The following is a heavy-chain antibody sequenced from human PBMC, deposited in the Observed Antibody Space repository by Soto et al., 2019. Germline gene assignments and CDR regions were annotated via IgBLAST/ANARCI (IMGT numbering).Heavy chain of an antibody. CDR3: ARARVIAARGGYYGMDV. J-gene: IGHJ6*02. Sequence: GASVKVSCKASGGTFSSYAISWVRQAPGQGLEWMGGIIPIFGTANYAQKFKGRVTITADESTSTAYMELSSLRSEDTAVYYCARARVIAARGGYYGMDVWGQGTTVTVSS. V-gene: IGHV1-69*13. CDR1: GGTFSSYA. CDR2: IIPIFGTA. D-gene: IGHD6-6*01.